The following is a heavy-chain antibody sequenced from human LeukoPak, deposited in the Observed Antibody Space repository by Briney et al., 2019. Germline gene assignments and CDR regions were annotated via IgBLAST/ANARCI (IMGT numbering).Heavy chain of an antibody. V-gene: IGHV4-61*08. CDR3: ARALSGSYSFFDY. CDR2: IYYSGST. Sequence: SETLSLTCTVSGGSISSGAYYWSWIRQVPGKGLEWIGYIYYSGSTNYNPSLKSRVTISVDTSKNQFSLKLSSVTAADTAVYYCARALSGSYSFFDYWGQGTLVTVSS. CDR1: GGSISSGAYY. J-gene: IGHJ4*02. D-gene: IGHD1-26*01.